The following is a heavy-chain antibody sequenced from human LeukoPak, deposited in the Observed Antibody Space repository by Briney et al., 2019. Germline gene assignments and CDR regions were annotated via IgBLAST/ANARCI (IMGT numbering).Heavy chain of an antibody. J-gene: IGHJ3*02. CDR2: IKQDGSEK. V-gene: IGHV3-7*02. CDR3: ARASWDAFDI. D-gene: IGHD2-2*01. Sequence: GGSLRLSCAASGFTFSSYWMSWVRQAPGKCLEWVANIKQDGSEKNYVDSVKGRFTISRDNAKNSLYLQMNSLRPEDTAVYYCARASWDAFDIWGQGTMVTVSS. CDR1: GFTFSSYW.